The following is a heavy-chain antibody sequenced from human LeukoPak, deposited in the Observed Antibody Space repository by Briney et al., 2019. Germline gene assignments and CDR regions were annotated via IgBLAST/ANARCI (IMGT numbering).Heavy chain of an antibody. D-gene: IGHD5-18*01. CDR3: ARQDTAMVLYYYGMDV. CDR1: GFTFSSYE. Sequence: GGSLRLSCAASGFTFSSYEMNWVRQAPGKGLEWVSYISSSGSTIYYAGSVKGRFTISRDNAKSSLYLQMNSLRAEDTAVYYCARQDTAMVLYYYGMDVWGQGTTVTVSS. J-gene: IGHJ6*02. V-gene: IGHV3-48*03. CDR2: ISSSGSTI.